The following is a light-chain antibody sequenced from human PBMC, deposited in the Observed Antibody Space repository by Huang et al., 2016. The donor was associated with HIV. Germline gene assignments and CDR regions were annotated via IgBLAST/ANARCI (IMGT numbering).Light chain of an antibody. CDR3: QQRSNWS. CDR1: QSVSSY. Sequence: EIVLTQSPATLSLSPGERATLSCRASQSVSSYLAWYQQKPGQAPRLLIYDASNRATRIPARVSGSGSGTDFTLTISSLEPEDFAVYYCQQRSNWSFGQGTKVEIK. V-gene: IGKV3-11*01. CDR2: DAS. J-gene: IGKJ1*01.